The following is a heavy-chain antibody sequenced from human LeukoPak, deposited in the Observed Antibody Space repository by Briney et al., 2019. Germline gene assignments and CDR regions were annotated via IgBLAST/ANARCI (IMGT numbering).Heavy chain of an antibody. D-gene: IGHD1-26*01. V-gene: IGHV4-59*08. CDR3: ARGESGSYPRHFDY. Sequence: SETLSLTCTVSGGSISSYYWSWIRQPPGKGLEWIGYIYYTGSTNSNPSLKSRVTISVDTSRNQFSLKLTSVTAADTAVYYCARGESGSYPRHFDYWGQGTLVTVSS. CDR2: IYYTGST. CDR1: GGSISSYY. J-gene: IGHJ4*02.